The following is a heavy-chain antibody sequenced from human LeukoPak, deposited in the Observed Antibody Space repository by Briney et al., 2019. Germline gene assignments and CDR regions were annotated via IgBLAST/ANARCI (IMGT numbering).Heavy chain of an antibody. CDR2: IKSKTDGGTT. V-gene: IGHV3-15*01. CDR3: TTGATAFDI. CDR1: GFTFSNAW. D-gene: IGHD5-12*01. Sequence: GGSLRLSCAASGFTFSNAWMSWVRQAPGKGLEWVGHIKSKTDGGTTDYAAPVKGRFTISRDDSKNTLYLQMNSLKTEDTVVYYRTTGATAFDIWGQGTMVTVSS. J-gene: IGHJ3*02.